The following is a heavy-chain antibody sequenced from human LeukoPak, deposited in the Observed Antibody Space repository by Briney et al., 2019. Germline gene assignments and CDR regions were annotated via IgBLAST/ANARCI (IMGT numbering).Heavy chain of an antibody. CDR2: IYPGDSDT. CDR3: ARSGGPLLRYFDWSTGYFDY. Sequence: ESLKISCKGSGYSFTSYWIGWVRQMPGKGLEWMGIIYPGDSDTRYSPSFQGQVTISADKSISTAYLQRSSLKASDTAMYYCARSGGPLLRYFDWSTGYFDYWGQGTLVTVSS. CDR1: GYSFTSYW. D-gene: IGHD3-9*01. V-gene: IGHV5-51*01. J-gene: IGHJ4*02.